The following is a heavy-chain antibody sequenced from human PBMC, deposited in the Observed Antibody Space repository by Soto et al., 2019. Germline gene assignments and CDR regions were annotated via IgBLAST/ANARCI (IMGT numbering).Heavy chain of an antibody. CDR3: AKARGTPTTDFDH. CDR2: VSGRGTDS. V-gene: IGHV3-23*01. CDR1: GFSFKHYA. Sequence: EMQLLESGGGLVQPGGSLRLSCAASGFSFKHYAMSWGRQAPGKGLEWVSAVSGRGTDSFYTTSVKGRFTISRDNSNNTVYLQMGRLRAEDTTVYYCAKARGTPTTDFDHWAQGTLVTVSS. J-gene: IGHJ4*02. D-gene: IGHD1-7*01.